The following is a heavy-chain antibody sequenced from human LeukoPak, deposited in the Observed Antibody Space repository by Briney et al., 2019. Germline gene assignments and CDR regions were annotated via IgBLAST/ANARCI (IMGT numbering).Heavy chain of an antibody. CDR1: GFTFSSYW. Sequence: PGGSLRLSCAASGFTFSSYWMSWVRQAPGKGLEWISYISSRTTLMSYSDSVKGRFTISRDDAKNSLYLQMNSLRDEDTAVYYCARDRAGYAAFDYWGQGILVTVSP. J-gene: IGHJ4*02. V-gene: IGHV3-48*02. CDR3: ARDRAGYAAFDY. CDR2: ISSRTTLM. D-gene: IGHD5-12*01.